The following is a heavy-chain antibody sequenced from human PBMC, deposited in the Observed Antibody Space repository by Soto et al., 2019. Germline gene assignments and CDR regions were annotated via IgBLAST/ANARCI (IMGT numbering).Heavy chain of an antibody. CDR1: GYTFINNA. CDR2: ISTENGNT. CDR3: ARYSSSGTFDN. D-gene: IGHD3-22*01. J-gene: IGHJ4*02. Sequence: ASVKGYCKASGYTFINNAITWVRQAPGQGLEWMGWISTENGNTNYAQNLQGRVILTRDRSTNTAYMELRSLRPEDTATYYCARYSSSGTFDNWGQGALVTVSS. V-gene: IGHV1-18*04.